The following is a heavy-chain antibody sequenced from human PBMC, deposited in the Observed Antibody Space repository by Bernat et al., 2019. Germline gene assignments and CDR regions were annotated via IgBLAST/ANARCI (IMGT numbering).Heavy chain of an antibody. Sequence: QVQLVESGGGVVQPGRSLRLSCAASGFTFSSYGMHWVRQAPGKGLEWVAVIWYDGSNKYYADSVKGRFNISRDNSKNTLYLQMNSLRAEDTAVYYCARDSLELPLDEPDDAFDIWGQGTMVTVSS. J-gene: IGHJ3*02. D-gene: IGHD1-7*01. CDR1: GFTFSSYG. CDR2: IWYDGSNK. CDR3: ARDSLELPLDEPDDAFDI. V-gene: IGHV3-33*01.